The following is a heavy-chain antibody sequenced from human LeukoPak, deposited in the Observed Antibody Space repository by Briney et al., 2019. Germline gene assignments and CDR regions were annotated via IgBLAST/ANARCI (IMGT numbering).Heavy chain of an antibody. CDR2: IKSKTDGGTT. Sequence: GASLRLSCAASGFTFSAYAVTWVRQAPGKGLEWVGRIKSKTDGGTTDYAAPVKGRFTISRDDSKNTLYLQMNSLKTEDTAVYYCTTDLLNYWGQGTLVTVSS. J-gene: IGHJ4*02. CDR1: GFTFSAYA. CDR3: TTDLLNY. V-gene: IGHV3-15*01.